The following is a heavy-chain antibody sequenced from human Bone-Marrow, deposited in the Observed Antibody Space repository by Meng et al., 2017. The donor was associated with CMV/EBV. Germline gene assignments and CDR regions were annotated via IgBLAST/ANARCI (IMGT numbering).Heavy chain of an antibody. CDR2: IGTAGDT. CDR3: ARAFGSNYADWDFDL. J-gene: IGHJ2*01. CDR1: GFTFSSYD. V-gene: IGHV3-13*01. Sequence: DTGFTFSSYDMHWVRQATGKGQEWVSAIGTAGDTYYPGSVKGRFTISRENAKNSLYLQMNSLRAGDTAVYYCARAFGSNYADWDFDLWGRGTLVTVSS. D-gene: IGHD4-11*01.